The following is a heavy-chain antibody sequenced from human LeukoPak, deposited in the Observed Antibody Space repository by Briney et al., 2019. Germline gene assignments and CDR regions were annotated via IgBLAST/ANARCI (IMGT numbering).Heavy chain of an antibody. J-gene: IGHJ4*02. V-gene: IGHV3-23*01. D-gene: IGHD5-18*01. Sequence: GGSLRLSCAASGFTFSSYAMSWVRQAPGKGLEWVSAISGSGGSTYYADSVKGRFTISRDNSKNTLDLQMNSLRAEDTAVYYCAKDNVPQLPGYYFDYWGQGTLVTVSS. CDR2: ISGSGGST. CDR1: GFTFSSYA. CDR3: AKDNVPQLPGYYFDY.